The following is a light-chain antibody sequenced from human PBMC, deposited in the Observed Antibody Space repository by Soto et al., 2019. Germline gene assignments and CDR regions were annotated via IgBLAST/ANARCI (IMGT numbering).Light chain of an antibody. J-gene: IGKJ1*01. CDR1: QSISSN. Sequence: EVVLTQSPDTLSLSVGERASLSCRASQSISSNLAWYQQKPGQAPRLIIYGASNRATGIPDRFSGSGSGTDFTLTISRLEPEDFAVYYCQQYGSSGTFGQGTKVDIK. V-gene: IGKV3-20*01. CDR2: GAS. CDR3: QQYGSSGT.